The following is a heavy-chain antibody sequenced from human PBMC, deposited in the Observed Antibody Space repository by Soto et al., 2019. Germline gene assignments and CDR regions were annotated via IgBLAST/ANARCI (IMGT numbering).Heavy chain of an antibody. V-gene: IGHV3-21*01. Sequence: QLVESGGGLVKPGGSLRLSCAASGFIFSSNTMNWVRQAPGKGLEWVSSISSTSTFMYYADSVKGRFSISRDNAKNTVYLEVNSLRVEDTAVYYCAREQYDLWRGYHEGLGYSGMDVWSQGTTVTVSS. CDR2: ISSTSTFM. CDR3: AREQYDLWRGYHEGLGYSGMDV. J-gene: IGHJ6*02. CDR1: GFIFSSNT. D-gene: IGHD3-3*01.